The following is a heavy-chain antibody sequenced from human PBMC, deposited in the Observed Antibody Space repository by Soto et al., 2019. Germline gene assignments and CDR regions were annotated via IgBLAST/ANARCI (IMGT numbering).Heavy chain of an antibody. CDR3: ARGLAAGPSDYYYGMDV. Sequence: SVKVSCKASGGTFSSYAISWVRQAPGQGLEWMGGIIPIFGTANYAQKFQGRVTITADESTSTAYMELSSLRSEDTAVYYCARGLAAGPSDYYYGMDVWGQGTTVTVSS. V-gene: IGHV1-69*13. D-gene: IGHD6-6*01. CDR1: GGTFSSYA. J-gene: IGHJ6*02. CDR2: IIPIFGTA.